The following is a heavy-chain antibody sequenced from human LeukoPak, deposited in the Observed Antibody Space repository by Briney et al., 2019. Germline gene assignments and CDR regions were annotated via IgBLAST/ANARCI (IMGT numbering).Heavy chain of an antibody. CDR1: GYTFTGYY. CDR3: ARHHVIAANRIGLYYYGMDV. J-gene: IGHJ6*02. V-gene: IGHV1-2*02. D-gene: IGHD6-25*01. Sequence: ASVKVSCKASGYTFTGYYMHWVRQAPGQGLKWMGWINPNSGGTNYAQKFQGRVTMTRDTSISTAYMELSRLRSDDTAVYYCARHHVIAANRIGLYYYGMDVWGQGTTVTVSS. CDR2: INPNSGGT.